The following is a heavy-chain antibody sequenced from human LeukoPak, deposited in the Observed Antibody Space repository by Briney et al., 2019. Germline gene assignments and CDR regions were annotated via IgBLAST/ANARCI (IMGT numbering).Heavy chain of an antibody. CDR3: TTDPPLLWFGELLSGDY. V-gene: IGHV3-15*01. Sequence: GGSLRLSCAASGFTFSNARMSWVRQAPGKGLEWVGRIKSKTDGGTTDYAAPVKGRFTISRDDSKNTLYLQMNSLKTEDTAVYYCTTDPPLLWFGELLSGDYWGQGTLVTVSS. CDR2: IKSKTDGGTT. D-gene: IGHD3-10*01. CDR1: GFTFSNAR. J-gene: IGHJ4*02.